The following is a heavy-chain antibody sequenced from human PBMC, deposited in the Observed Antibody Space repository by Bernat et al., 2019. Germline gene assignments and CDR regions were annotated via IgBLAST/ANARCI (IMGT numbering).Heavy chain of an antibody. V-gene: IGHV3-66*01. J-gene: IGHJ4*02. D-gene: IGHD3-22*01. Sequence: EVQLVESGGGLVQPGESLRLSCAASGFTVSSNYMSWVRQAPGKGLEWVSVIYSGGSTYYADSVKGRFTISRDNSKTTLYLQMNSLRAEDTAVYYCARVRREYYYDSSGYYGYWGQGTLVTVSS. CDR2: IYSGGST. CDR1: GFTVSSNY. CDR3: ARVRREYYYDSSGYYGY.